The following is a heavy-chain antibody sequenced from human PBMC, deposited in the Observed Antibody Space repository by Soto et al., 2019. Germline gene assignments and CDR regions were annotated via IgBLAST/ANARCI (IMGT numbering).Heavy chain of an antibody. Sequence: QVQLVQSGAEVKKPGSSVKVSCKASGGTFSSYTISWVRQAPGQGLEWMGRIIPILGIANYAQKFQGRVTITADKSTSTAYMQLSSLRSVDTAVYYCALAAADRPFDYWGQGTLVTVSS. D-gene: IGHD6-13*01. CDR1: GGTFSSYT. CDR2: IIPILGIA. J-gene: IGHJ4*02. CDR3: ALAAADRPFDY. V-gene: IGHV1-69*02.